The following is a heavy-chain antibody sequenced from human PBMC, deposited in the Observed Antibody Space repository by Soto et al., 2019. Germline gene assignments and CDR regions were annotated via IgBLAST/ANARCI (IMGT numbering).Heavy chain of an antibody. D-gene: IGHD1-1*01. CDR2: ISSSCSTI. CDR3: ARYPSSGWNRPPPHGDNWFDP. V-gene: IGHV3-11*01. J-gene: IGHJ5*02. Sequence: GGPLRLSCAASGVTFSDYDMSWIRQAPGKGLECVSYISSSCSTIDYADSVKCRFTISRDHANNPLHLQMTSPRPEDTAVHYCARYPSSGWNRPPPHGDNWFDPWGQGTLVTVSS. CDR1: GVTFSDYD.